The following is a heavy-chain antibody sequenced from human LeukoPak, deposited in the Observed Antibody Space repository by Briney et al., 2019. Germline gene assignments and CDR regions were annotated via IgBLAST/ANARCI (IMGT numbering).Heavy chain of an antibody. V-gene: IGHV1-2*02. D-gene: IGHD6-19*01. CDR3: ARPAPITYNREYSSGWNTWFDP. J-gene: IGHJ5*02. CDR2: INPNSGGT. Sequence: ASVRASCKASGYTFTVYYMHWVRQAPGQGLEWMGWINPNSGGTTYAQKFQGRVTMTRDTSISTAYMELSRLRSDDTAVYYCARPAPITYNREYSSGWNTWFDPWGQGTLVTVSS. CDR1: GYTFTVYY.